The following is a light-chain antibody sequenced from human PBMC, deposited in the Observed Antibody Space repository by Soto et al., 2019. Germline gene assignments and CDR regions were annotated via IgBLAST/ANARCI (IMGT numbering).Light chain of an antibody. V-gene: IGLV2-11*01. J-gene: IGLJ2*01. CDR2: DVT. CDR1: GSDVGGYNF. CDR3: CSYAGSFTLV. Sequence: QSVLTQPRSVSGSPGQSVTISCTGTGSDVGGYNFVSWYQQHPGRAPKLLTYDVTKRPSGVPDRFSGSKSGNTASLTISGLQAEDEADYYCCSYAGSFTLVFGGGTKLTVL.